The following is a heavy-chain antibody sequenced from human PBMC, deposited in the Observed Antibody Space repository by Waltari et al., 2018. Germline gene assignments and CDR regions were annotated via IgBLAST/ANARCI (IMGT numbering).Heavy chain of an antibody. J-gene: IGHJ4*02. Sequence: QVHLVQSVAEVKKPGASVKLSCETSGYNFTTSAIHWLRQAPGQSLEWMGGIHPGDGITKSAKKFRDRGTFTRDASATTAYMELSGLTSADTAVYYCAKSHFDVWTAYFDYWGQGTQVFVS. CDR1: GYNFTTSA. D-gene: IGHD3-9*01. CDR2: IHPGDGIT. CDR3: AKSHFDVWTAYFDY. V-gene: IGHV1-3*01.